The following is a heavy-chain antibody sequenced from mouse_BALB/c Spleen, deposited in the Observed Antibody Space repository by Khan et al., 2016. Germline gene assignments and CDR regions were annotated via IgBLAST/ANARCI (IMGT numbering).Heavy chain of an antibody. Sequence: EVELVESGRGLVKPGGSLKLSCAASGFAFSRYDMSWVRQTPEKRLEWVAFISSGGDFTYYPDTVNGRFTISRDNTNNTLFLQMSSLRSDDTAIYYCARHGVPHGYFDVWGAGTTVTVSS. V-gene: IGHV5-12-1*01. CDR1: GFAFSRYD. CDR3: ARHGVPHGYFDV. CDR2: ISSGGDFT. J-gene: IGHJ1*01.